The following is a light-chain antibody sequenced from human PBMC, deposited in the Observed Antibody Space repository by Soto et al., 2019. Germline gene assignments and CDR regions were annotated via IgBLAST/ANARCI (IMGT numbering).Light chain of an antibody. V-gene: IGKV3-15*01. CDR1: QSVGSN. CDR3: QHYNNWPADST. J-gene: IGKJ1*01. Sequence: EIVMTQSPATLSVSPGDRATLSCRASQSVGSNLAWYQQKPGQAPRLLIYGASTRAIGIPARFSGSGSGTEFALTISSLQSEDFAGDFCQHYNNWPADSTFGQGTKVEIK. CDR2: GAS.